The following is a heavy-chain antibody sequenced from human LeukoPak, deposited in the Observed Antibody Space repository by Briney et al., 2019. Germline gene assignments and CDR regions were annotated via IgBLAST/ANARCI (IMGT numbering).Heavy chain of an antibody. D-gene: IGHD5-12*01. V-gene: IGHV4-34*01. Sequence: PSETLSLTCAVYGGSFSGYYWSWIREPPGKGLEWIGEINHSGSTNYNPSLKSRVTISVDTSTNQFSLKLSSVSAADTAVYYCARIPLGYSGAYYFDYWGQGTLVTVSS. CDR2: INHSGST. CDR3: ARIPLGYSGAYYFDY. J-gene: IGHJ4*02. CDR1: GGSFSGYY.